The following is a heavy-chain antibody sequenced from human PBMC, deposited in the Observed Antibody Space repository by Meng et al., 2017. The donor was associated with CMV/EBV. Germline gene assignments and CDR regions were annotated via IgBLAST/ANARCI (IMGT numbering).Heavy chain of an antibody. V-gene: IGHV3-9*01. CDR3: ARDELYYYDSSGYKFDY. J-gene: IGHJ4*02. CDR2: ISWNSGSI. D-gene: IGHD3-22*01. CDR1: GFTFDDYA. Sequence: SLKISCAASGFTFDDYAMHWVRQAPGKGLEWVSGISWNSGSIGYADSVKGRFTISRDNAKNSLYLQMNSLRAEDTAVYYCARDELYYYDSSGYKFDYWGQGTLVTVSS.